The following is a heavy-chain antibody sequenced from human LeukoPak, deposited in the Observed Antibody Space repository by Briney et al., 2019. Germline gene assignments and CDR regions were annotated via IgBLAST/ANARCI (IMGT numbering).Heavy chain of an antibody. J-gene: IGHJ6*03. Sequence: ASVNVSCKASGYTLTGYYMHWVRQAPGQGLEWMGIINPSGGSTSYAQKFQGRVTMTRDTSTSTVYMELSSLRSEDTAVYYCARRARDIVATIGVDYYYYMDVWGKGTTVTVSS. CDR1: GYTLTGYY. CDR2: INPSGGST. D-gene: IGHD5-12*01. V-gene: IGHV1-46*01. CDR3: ARRARDIVATIGVDYYYYMDV.